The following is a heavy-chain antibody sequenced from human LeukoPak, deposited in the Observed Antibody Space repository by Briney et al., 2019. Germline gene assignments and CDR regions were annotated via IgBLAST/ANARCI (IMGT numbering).Heavy chain of an antibody. Sequence: SETLSLTCAVYGGSFSGYYWSWIRQPPGKGLEWIGEINHSGSTNYNPSLKSRVTISVDTSKNQFSLKLSSVTAADTAVYYCARGSGRLGPSWGQGALVTVSS. V-gene: IGHV4-34*01. CDR1: GGSFSGYY. J-gene: IGHJ5*02. CDR3: ARGSGRLGPS. CDR2: INHSGST. D-gene: IGHD3-16*01.